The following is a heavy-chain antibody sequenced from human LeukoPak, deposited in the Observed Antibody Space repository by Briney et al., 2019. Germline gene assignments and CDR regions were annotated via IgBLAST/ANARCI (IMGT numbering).Heavy chain of an antibody. V-gene: IGHV4-4*02. CDR2: IFHNGST. J-gene: IGHJ4*02. Sequence: SETLSLTCAVSGDSSSNTNWWSWVRQPPGRGLEWIGEIFHNGSTNSNPSLKSRVTISLDESKNHFSLRLTSVTAADTAMYYCARDHCSSTSCYRDFDYWGQGTLVTVSS. CDR1: GDSSSNTNW. D-gene: IGHD2-2*02. CDR3: ARDHCSSTSCYRDFDY.